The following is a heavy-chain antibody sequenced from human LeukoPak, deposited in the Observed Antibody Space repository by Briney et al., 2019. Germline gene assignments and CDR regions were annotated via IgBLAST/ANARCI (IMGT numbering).Heavy chain of an antibody. V-gene: IGHV3-48*03. J-gene: IGHJ3*02. Sequence: GGSLRLSCAVSGFTFSIYEMNWVRQAPGKGLEWVSYISSSGYTIYYADSVKGRFSISRDNAKNSLYLQMNSLRAEDTAVYYCARDHHRRLYDSQARDTFDIWGQGTMVTVSS. CDR1: GFTFSIYE. CDR3: ARDHHRRLYDSQARDTFDI. D-gene: IGHD3-22*01. CDR2: ISSSGYTI.